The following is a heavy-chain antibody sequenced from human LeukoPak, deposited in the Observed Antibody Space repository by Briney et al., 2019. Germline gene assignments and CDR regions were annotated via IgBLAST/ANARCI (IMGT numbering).Heavy chain of an antibody. CDR3: ARLDCSTSCYPRDAFDI. D-gene: IGHD2-2*01. J-gene: IGHJ3*02. V-gene: IGHV5-51*01. CDR2: IYPRDSDT. Sequence: GESLKISCKGSGYSFTRYWIGWARQMPGKGLEWMGIIYPRDSDTRYSPSFQGQATISADKSISTAYLQWSRLKASDTAMYYCARLDCSTSCYPRDAFDIWGQGTMVSVSS. CDR1: GYSFTRYW.